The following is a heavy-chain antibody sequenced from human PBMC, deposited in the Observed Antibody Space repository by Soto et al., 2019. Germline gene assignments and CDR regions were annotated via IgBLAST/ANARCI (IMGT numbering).Heavy chain of an antibody. CDR2: IYYSGST. V-gene: IGHV4-61*08. Sequence: SETLSLTCTVSGVSISSGGYYWSWIRQPPGKGLEWIGYIYYSGSTNYNPSLKSRVTISVDTSKNQFSLKLSSVTAADTAVYYCARGVSSGWSSWFDPWGQGTLVTSP. D-gene: IGHD6-19*01. J-gene: IGHJ5*02. CDR3: ARGVSSGWSSWFDP. CDR1: GVSISSGGYY.